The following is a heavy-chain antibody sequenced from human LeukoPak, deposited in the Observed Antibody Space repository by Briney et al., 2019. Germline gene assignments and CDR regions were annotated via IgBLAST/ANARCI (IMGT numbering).Heavy chain of an antibody. J-gene: IGHJ4*02. CDR1: GYTFSSYS. D-gene: IGHD3-22*01. CDR2: ISVRSNYI. Sequence: GGSLRLSCVASGYTFSSYSINWVRHAPGKGLEWVSSISVRSNYIYYADSVRGRFSISRDDARDSLYLQMNSLRAEDTAVYFCVRLRRNSDTSGFYYYYDFWGQGTRVTVSS. CDR3: VRLRRNSDTSGFYYYYDF. V-gene: IGHV3-21*01.